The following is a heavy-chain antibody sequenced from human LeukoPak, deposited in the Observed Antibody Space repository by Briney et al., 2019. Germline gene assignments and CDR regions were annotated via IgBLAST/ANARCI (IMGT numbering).Heavy chain of an antibody. D-gene: IGHD2-2*02. CDR1: GGSISSGSYY. J-gene: IGHJ6*03. Sequence: SETLSLTCTVSGGSISSGSYYWSWIRQPAGKGLEWIGRIYTSGSTNYNPSLKSRVTISVDTSKNQFSLKLSSVTAADTAVYYCARDKPDCSSTSCYNDYYYYYMDVWGKGTTVTVSS. CDR2: IYTSGST. CDR3: ARDKPDCSSTSCYNDYYYYYMDV. V-gene: IGHV4-61*02.